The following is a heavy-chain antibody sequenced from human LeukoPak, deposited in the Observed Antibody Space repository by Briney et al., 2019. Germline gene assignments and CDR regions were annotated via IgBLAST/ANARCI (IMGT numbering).Heavy chain of an antibody. CDR3: ASGSKTIFGADVYYFVS. J-gene: IGHJ4*02. D-gene: IGHD3-3*01. CDR2: INPNSGDT. V-gene: IGHV1-2*02. Sequence: ASVKVSCKASGYTFPGYYMQLIRQAPGQGLEWMGWINPNSGDTNNAQKFQGRVTLTRDTSISTAYMELRSLTPDDTAVYYCASGSKTIFGADVYYFVSWGQGTLVTVSS. CDR1: GYTFPGYY.